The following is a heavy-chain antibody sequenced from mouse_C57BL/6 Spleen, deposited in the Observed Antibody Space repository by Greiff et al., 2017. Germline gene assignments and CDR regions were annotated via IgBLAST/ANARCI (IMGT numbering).Heavy chain of an antibody. CDR1: GYTFTDYS. D-gene: IGHD2-2*01. CDR2: INPYNGGT. Sequence: VQLQQSGPVLVKPGASVKMSCKASGYTFTDYSMNWVKQSHGKSLEWIGVINPYNGGTSYNQKFKGKATLTVDKSSSTAYMELNSLTSEDSAVYYCARRKGYDHWYFDVWGTGTTVTVSS. V-gene: IGHV1-19*01. CDR3: ARRKGYDHWYFDV. J-gene: IGHJ1*03.